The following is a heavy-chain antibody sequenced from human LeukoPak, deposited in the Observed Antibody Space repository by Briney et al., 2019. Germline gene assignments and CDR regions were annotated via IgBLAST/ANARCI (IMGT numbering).Heavy chain of an antibody. CDR2: IYYSGST. CDR3: ARGFYGSGSYSPSYYYMDV. V-gene: IGHV4-59*01. Sequence: PSETLSLTCTVSGGSISSYYWSWIRQPPGKGLEWIGYIYYSGSTNYNPSLKSRVTISVDTSKNQFSLKLSSVTAADTAVYYCARGFYGSGSYSPSYYYMDVWGKGTTVTISS. D-gene: IGHD3-10*01. CDR1: GGSISSYY. J-gene: IGHJ6*03.